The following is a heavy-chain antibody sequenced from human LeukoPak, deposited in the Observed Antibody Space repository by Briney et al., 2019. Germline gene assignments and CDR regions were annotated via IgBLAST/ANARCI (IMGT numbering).Heavy chain of an antibody. D-gene: IGHD3-22*01. CDR3: ASSAHYYDSNGPADY. V-gene: IGHV1-69*05. CDR1: GGTFGSYA. Sequence: SVKVSCKTSGGTFGSYAINWVRQAPGQGLEWMGWFIYIYGSAVYAEKFQGRVTITTDESSSTVYMELSSLRSEDTAVYYCASSAHYYDSNGPADYWGQGTRVTVSS. J-gene: IGHJ4*02. CDR2: FIYIYGSA.